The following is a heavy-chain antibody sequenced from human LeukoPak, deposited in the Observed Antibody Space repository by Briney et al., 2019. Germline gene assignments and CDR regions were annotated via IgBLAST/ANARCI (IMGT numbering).Heavy chain of an antibody. D-gene: IGHD1-26*01. CDR1: GFTFSSYS. J-gene: IGHJ4*02. V-gene: IGHV3-21*04. CDR2: ISSSSSYK. Sequence: AGGSLRLSCAASGFTFSSYSMNWVRQAPGKGLEWVSSISSSSSYKYYADSVQGRFTISRDNAKNSLYLQMNSLRAEDTAVYYCARDLVGATGHWGQGTLVTVSS. CDR3: ARDLVGATGH.